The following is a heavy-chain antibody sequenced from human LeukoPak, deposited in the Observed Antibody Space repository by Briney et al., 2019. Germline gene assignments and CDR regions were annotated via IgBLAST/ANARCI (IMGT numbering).Heavy chain of an antibody. D-gene: IGHD3-9*01. J-gene: IGHJ6*02. CDR3: AKGRGRDILTCHYYYYGMDV. V-gene: IGHV3-30*18. Sequence: QPGRSLSLSCASSGFTFSSYCMHWVRHDPGKGLEGVAVILYDGSNKYYADSVKGRFTISRDNSKNTLYLKMKSVRAEDTAVYYCAKGRGRDILTCHYYYYGMDVWGQGTTVTVSS. CDR1: GFTFSSYC. CDR2: ILYDGSNK.